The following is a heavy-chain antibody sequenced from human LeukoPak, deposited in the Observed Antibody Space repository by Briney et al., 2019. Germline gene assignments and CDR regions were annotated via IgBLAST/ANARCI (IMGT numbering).Heavy chain of an antibody. J-gene: IGHJ4*02. CDR3: TRGGYYEPIDS. Sequence: SQTLSLTCSVSGGSISTYYWSWIRQTPGKGLEQIGYIYNSGSTNYNPSLEGRVTMSIDTSKNQFSLKLSSVTAADTAVYYCTRGGYYEPIDSWGQGTLVTVSS. CDR2: IYNSGST. D-gene: IGHD3-22*01. V-gene: IGHV4-59*01. CDR1: GGSISTYY.